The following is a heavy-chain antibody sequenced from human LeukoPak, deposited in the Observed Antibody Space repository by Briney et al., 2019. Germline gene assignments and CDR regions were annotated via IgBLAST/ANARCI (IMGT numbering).Heavy chain of an antibody. D-gene: IGHD2-15*01. Sequence: KPSETLSLSCTGSGGSISSYYWSWIRQPPGKGLEWIGYIYYSGSTNYNPSLKSRVTISVDTSKNQFSLRLRSVTAADTAVYYCARGFDSKSTYFDYWGQGTLATVSS. J-gene: IGHJ4*02. CDR3: ARGFDSKSTYFDY. CDR1: GGSISSYY. V-gene: IGHV4-59*01. CDR2: IYYSGST.